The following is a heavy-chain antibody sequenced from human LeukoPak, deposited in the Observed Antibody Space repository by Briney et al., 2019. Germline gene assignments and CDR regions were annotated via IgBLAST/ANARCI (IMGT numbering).Heavy chain of an antibody. D-gene: IGHD3-22*01. CDR3: ARVFPPEPYYDSSGYSNYYFDY. CDR2: IKQDGSEK. Sequence: GGSLRLSCAASGFTFSSYWMSWVRQAPGKGLEWVANIKQDGSEKYYVDSVKGRFTISRDNAKNSLYLQMNSLRAEDTAVYYCARVFPPEPYYDSSGYSNYYFDYWGQGTLVTVSS. V-gene: IGHV3-7*01. CDR1: GFTFSSYW. J-gene: IGHJ4*02.